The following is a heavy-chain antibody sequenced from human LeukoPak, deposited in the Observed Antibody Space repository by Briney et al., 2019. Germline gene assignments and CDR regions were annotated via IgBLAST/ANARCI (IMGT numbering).Heavy chain of an antibody. V-gene: IGHV3-30*09. CDR1: GFAFSTYW. D-gene: IGHD5-12*01. J-gene: IGHJ4*02. CDR2: ISSDGNSK. Sequence: GGSLRLSCAASGFAFSTYWMHWVRQAPGKGLGWVAVISSDGNSKNFALSVKGRFAISRDNSKNTLFLQMNNLRSEDTALYYCVSPTADYPFLYYFDSWGQGTLVTVSS. CDR3: VSPTADYPFLYYFDS.